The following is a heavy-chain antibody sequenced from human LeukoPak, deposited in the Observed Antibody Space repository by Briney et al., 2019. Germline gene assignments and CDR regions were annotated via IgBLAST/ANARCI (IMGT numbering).Heavy chain of an antibody. J-gene: IGHJ4*02. CDR2: INSGGSGT. D-gene: IGHD6-6*01. V-gene: IGHV3-74*01. Sequence: PGGSLRLSCAASGFPFSSYWMHWVRQAPGKGLVWVSRINSGGSGTSHADSVTGRFTISRDNAKNTLYLQMNSLRAEDTAVYYCAKAPEFSSSSGIDYFDYWGQGTLVTVSS. CDR1: GFPFSSYW. CDR3: AKAPEFSSSSGIDYFDY.